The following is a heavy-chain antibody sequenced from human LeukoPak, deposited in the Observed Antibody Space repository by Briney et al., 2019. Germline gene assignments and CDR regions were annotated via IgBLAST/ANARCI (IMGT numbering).Heavy chain of an antibody. D-gene: IGHD1-26*01. Sequence: PSETLSLTCAVYGGSFSGYYWSWIRQPPGKGLEWIGEINHSESTNYNPSLKSRVTISVDTSKNQFSLKLSSVTAADTAVYYRARASMGKHFDYWGQGTLVTVSS. CDR3: ARASMGKHFDY. V-gene: IGHV4-34*01. CDR2: INHSEST. CDR1: GGSFSGYY. J-gene: IGHJ4*02.